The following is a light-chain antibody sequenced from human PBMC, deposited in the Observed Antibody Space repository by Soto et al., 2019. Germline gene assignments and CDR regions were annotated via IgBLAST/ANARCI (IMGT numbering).Light chain of an antibody. V-gene: IGKV3-20*01. Sequence: IVLTQSPGTLSLSPGERAALSCRASQSVNNNFLAWYQQKPGQAPRLLIYGASSRATGIPDRCRGGGSGTDFTLTIIRLEPEDFAVYYCQQYGNSPITFGQGTRLDI. CDR2: GAS. CDR1: QSVNNNF. J-gene: IGKJ5*01. CDR3: QQYGNSPIT.